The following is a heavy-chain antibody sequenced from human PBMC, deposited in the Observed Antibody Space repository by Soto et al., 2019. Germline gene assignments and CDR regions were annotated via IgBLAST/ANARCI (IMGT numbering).Heavy chain of an antibody. CDR3: TKGSAVAGTGGGYYYGMDV. J-gene: IGHJ6*02. CDR2: ISTYNGNT. D-gene: IGHD6-13*01. CDR1: GYTFTSYG. V-gene: IGHV1-18*01. Sequence: QVQLLQSGAEVRKPGASVKVSCKASGYTFTSYGISWVLQAPGQGLEWMGWISTYNGNTNYAQKLQGRVTMTTDTSTSTAYMDMRSLRSDHTAVYYCTKGSAVAGTGGGYYYGMDVWGQGTTVTVSS.